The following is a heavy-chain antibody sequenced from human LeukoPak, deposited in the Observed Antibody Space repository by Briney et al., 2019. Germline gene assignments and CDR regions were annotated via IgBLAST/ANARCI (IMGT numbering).Heavy chain of an antibody. J-gene: IGHJ4*02. Sequence: PGGSLRLSCSASGFTFSSYAMNWGRQAPGKGLEYVSAITSNGGSTYYADSVKGRFTISRDNSKNTLYLQMSSLRAEETAVYYCVKGRCSGSSCYGGDYWGQGTLVTVSS. CDR2: ITSNGGST. CDR3: VKGRCSGSSCYGGDY. CDR1: GFTFSSYA. V-gene: IGHV3-64D*06. D-gene: IGHD2-2*01.